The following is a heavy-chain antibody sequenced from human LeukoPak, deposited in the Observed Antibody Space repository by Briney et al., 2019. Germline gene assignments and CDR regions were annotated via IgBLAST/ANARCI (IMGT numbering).Heavy chain of an antibody. CDR3: ARHESLIGSGYRNYYYYMDV. CDR1: GYSFTSYW. Sequence: GESLKISCKGSGYSFTSYWIGWVRQMPGKGLEWMGIIYPGDSDTRYSPSFQGQVTISADKSISTAYLQWSSLKASDTAMYYCARHESLIGSGYRNYYYYMDVWGKGTTVTVSS. J-gene: IGHJ6*03. D-gene: IGHD3-3*01. V-gene: IGHV5-51*01. CDR2: IYPGDSDT.